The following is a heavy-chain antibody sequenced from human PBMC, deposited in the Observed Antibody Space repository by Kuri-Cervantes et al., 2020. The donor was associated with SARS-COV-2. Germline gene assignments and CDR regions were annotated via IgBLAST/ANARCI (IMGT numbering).Heavy chain of an antibody. CDR2: IRYDGSNK. Sequence: GGSLRLSCAASGFTFSSYGMHWVRQAPGKGLEWVAFIRYDGSNKYYADSVKGRFTISRDNAKNSLYLQMNSLRAGDTAVYYCARDSEYYDILTGYPQAFDIWGQGTMVTVSS. CDR1: GFTFSSYG. CDR3: ARDSEYYDILTGYPQAFDI. D-gene: IGHD3-9*01. J-gene: IGHJ3*02. V-gene: IGHV3-30*02.